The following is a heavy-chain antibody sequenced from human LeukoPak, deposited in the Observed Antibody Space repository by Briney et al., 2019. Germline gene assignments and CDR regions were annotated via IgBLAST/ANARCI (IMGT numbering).Heavy chain of an antibody. CDR2: ISYDGSNK. Sequence: GRSLRLSCAASGFTFSSYGMHWVRQAPGKGLEWVAVISYDGSNKYYADSVKGRFTISRDNSKNTLHLQMNSLRAEDTAVYYCAKAKWGRSGYFDYWGQGTLVTVSS. V-gene: IGHV3-30*18. D-gene: IGHD3-22*01. CDR3: AKAKWGRSGYFDY. J-gene: IGHJ4*02. CDR1: GFTFSSYG.